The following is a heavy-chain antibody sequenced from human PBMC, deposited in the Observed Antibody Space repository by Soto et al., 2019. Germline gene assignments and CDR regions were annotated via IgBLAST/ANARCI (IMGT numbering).Heavy chain of an antibody. Sequence: GGSXSLSCAASGFTFSSYGMHWVRQAPGKGLEWVAVISYDGSNKYYADSVKGRFTISRDNSKNTLYLQMNSLRAEDTAVYYCAKDKEDSSGWYLDYWGQGTLVTVSS. D-gene: IGHD6-19*01. CDR1: GFTFSSYG. J-gene: IGHJ4*02. CDR2: ISYDGSNK. V-gene: IGHV3-30*18. CDR3: AKDKEDSSGWYLDY.